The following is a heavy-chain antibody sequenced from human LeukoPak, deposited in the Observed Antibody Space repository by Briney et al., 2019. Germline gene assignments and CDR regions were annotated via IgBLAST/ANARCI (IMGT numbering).Heavy chain of an antibody. J-gene: IGHJ5*02. D-gene: IGHD6-25*01. V-gene: IGHV4-38-2*02. CDR3: ARVASRLGWFDP. Sequence: SETLSLTCTLAGYSISSGYYWGWIRQPPGKGLEWIGSISHSGSTYYNPSLKSRVTISGDTSKNQFSLKLRSVTAADTAVYYCARVASRLGWFDPWGQGTLVTVSS. CDR2: ISHSGST. CDR1: GYSISSGYY.